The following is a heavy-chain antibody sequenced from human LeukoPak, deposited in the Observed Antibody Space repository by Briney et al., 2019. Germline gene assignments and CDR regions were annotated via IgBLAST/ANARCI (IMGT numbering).Heavy chain of an antibody. V-gene: IGHV3-23*01. Sequence: GGSLRLSCAASGFTFNNYAMSWVRQAPGKGLEWVSTIGGSAYYADSVKGRFTISRDNSKNTLYLQMNSLRAEDTAVYYCATNGGRTFDYGGQGTLVTVSS. CDR2: IGGSA. CDR1: GFTFNNYA. D-gene: IGHD4-23*01. J-gene: IGHJ4*02. CDR3: ATNGGRTFDY.